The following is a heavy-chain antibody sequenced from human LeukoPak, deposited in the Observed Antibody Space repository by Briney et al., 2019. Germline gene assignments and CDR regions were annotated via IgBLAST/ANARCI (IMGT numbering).Heavy chain of an antibody. V-gene: IGHV3-7*01. CDR1: GFTLSIYW. CDR3: ARDLDIEVVAAASWYDAFDI. CDR2: IKQDGSVK. J-gene: IGHJ3*02. Sequence: GGSLRLSCAASGFTLSIYWMTWVRQAPGKGLEWVANIKQDGSVKYYVDSVKGRFTISRDNAENSLYLQMNSLRVEDTAVYYCARDLDIEVVAAASWYDAFDIWGQGTMVTVSS. D-gene: IGHD2-2*01.